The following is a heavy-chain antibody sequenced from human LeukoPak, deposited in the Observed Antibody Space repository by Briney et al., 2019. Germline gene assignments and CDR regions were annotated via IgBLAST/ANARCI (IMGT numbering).Heavy chain of an antibody. D-gene: IGHD3-10*01. Sequence: SETLSLTCTVSGDSISTYYWSWIRQPPGKGLEWIGYIYYRVTSDYNPSLKSRVTMSVDMSTRQISLKLSAVTAADTAVYYCARAVGGDGSGSLWGPGTLVTVSS. CDR1: GDSISTYY. CDR2: IYYRVTS. J-gene: IGHJ4*02. CDR3: ARAVGGDGSGSL. V-gene: IGHV4-59*01.